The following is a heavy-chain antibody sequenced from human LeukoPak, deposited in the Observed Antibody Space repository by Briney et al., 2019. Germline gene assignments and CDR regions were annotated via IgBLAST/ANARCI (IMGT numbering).Heavy chain of an antibody. CDR2: ITHSGST. Sequence: SETLSLTCAVYGGSFSGYYWSWIRQPPGKGLEWSGEITHSGSTTYNPPLKSRVTISVDTSKNQFSLKLSSVTAADTAVYYCARQGRYYYGSGSSYYFDYWGQGTLVTVSS. CDR3: ARQGRYYYGSGSSYYFDY. CDR1: GGSFSGYY. D-gene: IGHD3-10*01. V-gene: IGHV4-34*01. J-gene: IGHJ4*02.